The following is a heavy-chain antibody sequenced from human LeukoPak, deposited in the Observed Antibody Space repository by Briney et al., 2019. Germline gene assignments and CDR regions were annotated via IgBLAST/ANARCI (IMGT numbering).Heavy chain of an antibody. CDR2: IYPGDSDS. V-gene: IGHV5-51*01. J-gene: IGHJ4*02. CDR3: VRQPLLGCPYYLDY. CDR1: GYRFSSYW. D-gene: IGHD2-8*01. Sequence: GESLKISCKGPGYRFSSYWIGGVRQMPGKGLEWMGTIYPGDSDSTYSPSFQGQVTISVDKSIGTVYLQWNSLKASDTAMYYCVRQPLLGCPYYLDYWGQGTLVIVSS.